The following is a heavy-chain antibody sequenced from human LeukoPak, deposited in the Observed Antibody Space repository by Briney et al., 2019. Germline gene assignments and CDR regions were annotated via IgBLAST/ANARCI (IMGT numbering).Heavy chain of an antibody. CDR2: IIPILGTA. D-gene: IGHD2-15*01. CDR1: GGTFSRYA. Sequence: ASVNVSCKASGGTFSRYALSWVRQAPGQGLEWMGGIIPILGTANCTQKFQGRVLITTDESTSTAYMELSSLRSEDTAIYYCARSRIEYCSGADCFSADPFNIWGQGTMVTVSS. J-gene: IGHJ3*02. V-gene: IGHV1-69*05. CDR3: ARSRIEYCSGADCFSADPFNI.